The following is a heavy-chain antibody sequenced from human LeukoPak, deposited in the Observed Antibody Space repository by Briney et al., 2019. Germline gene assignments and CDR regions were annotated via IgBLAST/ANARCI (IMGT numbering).Heavy chain of an antibody. D-gene: IGHD6-19*01. Sequence: ASVKVSCKASGYTFTSYYIHWARQAPGQGLEWVGIINPSSGSTTYAQKFQGRVTMTRDTSTSTVYMELSGLRSEDTAVYYCARDWGSGWSDYWGQGTLVTVSS. CDR2: INPSSGST. CDR3: ARDWGSGWSDY. CDR1: GYTFTSYY. J-gene: IGHJ4*02. V-gene: IGHV1-46*01.